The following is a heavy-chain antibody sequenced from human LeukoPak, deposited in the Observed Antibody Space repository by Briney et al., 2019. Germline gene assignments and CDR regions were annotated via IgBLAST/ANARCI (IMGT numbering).Heavy chain of an antibody. D-gene: IGHD6-13*01. J-gene: IGHJ4*02. CDR2: INQNGVEM. Sequence: GGSLRLSCAASGITFSSHAMSWVRQAPGKGLEWVANINQNGVEMYYVESVKGRFTISRDSGRNSLFLQMNSLRAEDTAVYYCARDFGSAAAIYEYWGQGTLVTVSS. CDR1: GITFSSHA. V-gene: IGHV3-7*01. CDR3: ARDFGSAAAIYEY.